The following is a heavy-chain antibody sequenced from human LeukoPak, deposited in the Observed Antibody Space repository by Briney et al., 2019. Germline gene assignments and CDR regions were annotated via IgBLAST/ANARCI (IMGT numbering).Heavy chain of an antibody. Sequence: GGSLRLSCAASGFTFSSYGMHWVRQAPGKGLEWVAFIRYDGSNKYYADSVKGRFTISRDNSENTLYLQMNSLRAEDTAVYYCAKVSDWLLFADYWGQGTLVTVSS. J-gene: IGHJ4*02. CDR3: AKVSDWLLFADY. CDR1: GFTFSSYG. CDR2: IRYDGSNK. D-gene: IGHD3-9*01. V-gene: IGHV3-30*02.